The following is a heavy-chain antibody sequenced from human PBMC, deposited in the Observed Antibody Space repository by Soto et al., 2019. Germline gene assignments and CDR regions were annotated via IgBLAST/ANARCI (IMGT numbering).Heavy chain of an antibody. CDR2: ISAVRST. D-gene: IGHD4-17*01. CDR1: GFTFSNYA. Sequence: EVQVLESGGDLVQPGGSLRLSCAASGFTFSNYAMNWVRQAPGKGPEWVSGISAVRSTYYADSVKGRFTISRDNSKSTLFLQMDSLRAEDTALYYCTKVRGDPVWGKGTTVTVSS. CDR3: TKVRGDPV. J-gene: IGHJ6*04. V-gene: IGHV3-23*01.